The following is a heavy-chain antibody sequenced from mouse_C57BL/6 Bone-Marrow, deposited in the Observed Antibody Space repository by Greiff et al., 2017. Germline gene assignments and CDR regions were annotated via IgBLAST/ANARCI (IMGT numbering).Heavy chain of an antibody. J-gene: IGHJ4*01. V-gene: IGHV1-55*01. Sequence: VQLQQSGAELVKPGASVKLSCKASGYTFTSYWITWVKQRPGQGLEWIGDIYPGSGSTNYNEKFKSKATLTVDTSSSTAYMQLSSLTSEDSAVYYCARPDDYDAMDYWGQGTSVTVSS. CDR3: ARPDDYDAMDY. CDR1: GYTFTSYW. CDR2: IYPGSGST.